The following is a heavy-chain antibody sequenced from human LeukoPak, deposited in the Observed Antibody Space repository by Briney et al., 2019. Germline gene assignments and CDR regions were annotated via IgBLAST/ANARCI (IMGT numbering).Heavy chain of an antibody. J-gene: IGHJ6*03. V-gene: IGHV3-53*01. CDR2: IYSGGST. Sequence: GGSLRLSCAASGFTVSSNYMSWVRQAPGKGLEWVSVIYSGGSTYYADSVKGRFTISRDNSKNTLYLQMNSLRAEDTAVYYCARDSTVPAAMSYYYYYYMDVWGKGTTVTVSS. D-gene: IGHD2-2*01. CDR1: GFTVSSNY. CDR3: ARDSTVPAAMSYYYYYYMDV.